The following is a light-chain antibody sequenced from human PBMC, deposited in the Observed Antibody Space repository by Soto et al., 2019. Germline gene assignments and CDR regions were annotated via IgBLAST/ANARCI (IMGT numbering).Light chain of an antibody. CDR1: QSFSSNY. CDR3: QKYGSAFT. Sequence: EIVLTQSPGTLSLSPGERATLSCMASQSFSSNYLAWYQHKPGQGPRLLIYAASSRATGIPDRFSGSGSGTDFTLTISILEPEDFALYYCQKYGSAFTFGPGTKVDIK. V-gene: IGKV3-20*01. J-gene: IGKJ3*01. CDR2: AAS.